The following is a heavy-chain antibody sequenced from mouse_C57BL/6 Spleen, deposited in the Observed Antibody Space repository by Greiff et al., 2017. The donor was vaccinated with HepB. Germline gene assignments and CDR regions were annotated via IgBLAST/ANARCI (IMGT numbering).Heavy chain of an antibody. CDR3: ARKWFAY. Sequence: EVQGVESGGGLVKPGGSLKLSCAASGFTFSDYGMHWVRQAPEKGLEWVACISSGSSTIYYADTVKGRFTISRDNAKNTLFLQMTSLRSEDTAMYYCARKWFAYWGQGTLVTVSA. V-gene: IGHV5-17*01. CDR2: ISSGSSTI. CDR1: GFTFSDYG. J-gene: IGHJ3*01.